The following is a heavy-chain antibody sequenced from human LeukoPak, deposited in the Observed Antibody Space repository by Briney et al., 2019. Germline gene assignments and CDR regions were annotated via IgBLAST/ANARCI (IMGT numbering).Heavy chain of an antibody. CDR3: AKDAGFQGFYYGMDV. D-gene: IGHD6-13*01. CDR2: ISGSGGST. J-gene: IGHJ6*02. Sequence: GGSLRLSCADSGFTFSSYAMSWVRQAPGKGLEWVSTISGSGGSTYYADSVKGRFTISRDSSKKKLYLQTNSLRAEDTALYYCAKDAGFQGFYYGMDVWGQGTTVTVSS. V-gene: IGHV3-23*01. CDR1: GFTFSSYA.